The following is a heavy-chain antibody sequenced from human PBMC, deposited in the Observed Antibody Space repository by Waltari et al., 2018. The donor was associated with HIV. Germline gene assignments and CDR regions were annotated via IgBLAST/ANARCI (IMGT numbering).Heavy chain of an antibody. D-gene: IGHD2-15*01. V-gene: IGHV5-51*01. Sequence: EVQLVQSGAEVKKPGESLKISCKGSGYNFDKYWNGWVGQMPGKGLEWMGIIYPGDSDTRYSPSFQGQVTFSADKSITTAYLQGSNLKASDTAMYYCARHGVVDGNDSYGMDVWGQGTTVTVSS. CDR2: IYPGDSDT. J-gene: IGHJ6*02. CDR3: ARHGVVDGNDSYGMDV. CDR1: GYNFDKYW.